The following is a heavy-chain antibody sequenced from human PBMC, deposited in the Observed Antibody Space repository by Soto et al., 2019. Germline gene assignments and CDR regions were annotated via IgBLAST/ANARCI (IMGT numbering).Heavy chain of an antibody. CDR1: GFNLNIHA. J-gene: IGHJ6*02. V-gene: IGHV3-23*01. CDR2: ISGSGGST. CDR3: AKGKYQLLYYYYGMDV. Sequence: PGGSLRLSCAAPGFNLNIHALHWIRQAPGKGLEWVSAISGSGGSTYYADSVKGRFTISRDNSKNTLYLQMNSLRAEDTAVYYCAKGKYQLLYYYYGMDVWGQGTTVTVSS. D-gene: IGHD2-2*01.